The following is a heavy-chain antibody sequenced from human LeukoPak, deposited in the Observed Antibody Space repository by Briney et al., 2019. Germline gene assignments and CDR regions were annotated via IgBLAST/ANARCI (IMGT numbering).Heavy chain of an antibody. J-gene: IGHJ4*02. D-gene: IGHD6-19*01. CDR1: GGSISSYY. CDR2: IYYSGST. V-gene: IGHV4-59*01. Sequence: PSETLSLTCTVSGGSISSYYWSWIRQPPGKGLEWIGHIYYSGSTNYNPSLKSRVTISVDTSKNQFSLTLSSVTAADTAVYYCARGRAVAGRIDYWGQGTLVTVSS. CDR3: ARGRAVAGRIDY.